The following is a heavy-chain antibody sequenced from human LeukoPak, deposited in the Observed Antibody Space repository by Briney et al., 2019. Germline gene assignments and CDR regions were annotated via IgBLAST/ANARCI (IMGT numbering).Heavy chain of an antibody. CDR1: GFIFSNSG. CDR3: ARDFRRYSYGPVDY. D-gene: IGHD5-18*01. J-gene: IGHJ4*02. Sequence: GWSLRLSCTVSGFIFSNSGRHWVRRAPGKGLEWVAVVKGRFTISRDNSKNTLHLQMDSLRVEDTAMYFCARDFRRYSYGPVDYWGQGTLVTVSS. V-gene: IGHV3-33*01.